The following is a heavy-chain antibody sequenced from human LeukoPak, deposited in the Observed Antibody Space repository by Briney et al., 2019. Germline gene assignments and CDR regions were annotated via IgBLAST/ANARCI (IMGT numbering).Heavy chain of an antibody. CDR2: IYYSGST. J-gene: IGHJ4*02. V-gene: IGHV4-39*01. D-gene: IGHD5-18*01. Sequence: SETLSLTCTVSGGSISSSSYYWGWIRQPPGKGLEWIGSIYYSGSTYYNPSLKSRVTISVDTSKNQFSLKLSSVTAADTAVYYCASGYSYGFDYWGQGTLVTVSS. CDR3: ASGYSYGFDY. CDR1: GGSISSSSYY.